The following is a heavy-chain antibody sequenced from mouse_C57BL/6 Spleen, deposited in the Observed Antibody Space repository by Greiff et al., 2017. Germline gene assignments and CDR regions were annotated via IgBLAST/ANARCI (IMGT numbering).Heavy chain of an antibody. Sequence: QVQLQQSGPELVKPGASVTISCKASGYTFTDYYINWVKQRPGQGLEWIGWIFPGSGSTYYNEKFKGKATLTVDKYSSTAYMQLSSLTSEDSAVYYCAREEGYYGSSYAMDYWGQGTSVTVSS. CDR3: AREEGYYGSSYAMDY. D-gene: IGHD1-1*01. J-gene: IGHJ4*01. V-gene: IGHV1-75*01. CDR1: GYTFTDYY. CDR2: IFPGSGST.